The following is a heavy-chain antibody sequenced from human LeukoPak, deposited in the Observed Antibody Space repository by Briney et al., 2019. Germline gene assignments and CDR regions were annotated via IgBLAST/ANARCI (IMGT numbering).Heavy chain of an antibody. Sequence: RASVKVSCKASGYTFTAYYMHWVRQAPGQGLEWMGRINPSTGGTNYAQKFQGRVTMTRDTSISTAYMELSWLRSDDTAVYYCTREVSLYWGQGTLVTVSS. CDR3: TREVSLY. V-gene: IGHV1-2*06. D-gene: IGHD3-16*02. J-gene: IGHJ4*02. CDR1: GYTFTAYY. CDR2: INPSTGGT.